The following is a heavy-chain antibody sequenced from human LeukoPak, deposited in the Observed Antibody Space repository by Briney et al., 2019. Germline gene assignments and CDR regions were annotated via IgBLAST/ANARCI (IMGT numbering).Heavy chain of an antibody. Sequence: PGGSLRLSCAASGFTFSSYAMSWVRQAPGKGLEWVSAISGSGGSTYYADSVKGRFTISRDNSKNTLYLQMNSLRAEDTAVYYCAKRPTYYYDSSGYFDYGGQGTLVTVSS. CDR3: AKRPTYYYDSSGYFDY. J-gene: IGHJ4*02. CDR1: GFTFSSYA. V-gene: IGHV3-23*01. D-gene: IGHD3-22*01. CDR2: ISGSGGST.